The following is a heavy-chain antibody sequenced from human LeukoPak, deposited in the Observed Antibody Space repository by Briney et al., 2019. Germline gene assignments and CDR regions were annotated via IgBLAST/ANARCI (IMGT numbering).Heavy chain of an antibody. CDR1: GYTFTGYY. V-gene: IGHV1-2*02. CDR2: INPNSGGT. D-gene: IGHD3-9*01. Sequence: ASVKVSCKASGYTFTGYYMHWVRQAPGQGLEWMGWINPNSGGTNYAQKFQGRVTMTRDTSISTAYMELSRLRSDDTAVYYCARGAVVRGYDILTGYYALDYWGQGTLVTVSS. J-gene: IGHJ4*02. CDR3: ARGAVVRGYDILTGYYALDY.